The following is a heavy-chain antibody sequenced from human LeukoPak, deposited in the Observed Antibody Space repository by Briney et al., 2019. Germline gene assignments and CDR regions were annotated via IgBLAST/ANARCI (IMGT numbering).Heavy chain of an antibody. D-gene: IGHD3-22*01. CDR2: IIPIFGTA. Sequence: SVKVSCKASGGTFSSYAISWVRQAPGQGLEWMGRIIPIFGTADYAQKFQGRVTITTDESTSTAYMVLSSLRSEDTAVYYCARAELGYDSSGYDYWGQGTLVTVSS. CDR1: GGTFSSYA. V-gene: IGHV1-69*05. CDR3: ARAELGYDSSGYDY. J-gene: IGHJ4*02.